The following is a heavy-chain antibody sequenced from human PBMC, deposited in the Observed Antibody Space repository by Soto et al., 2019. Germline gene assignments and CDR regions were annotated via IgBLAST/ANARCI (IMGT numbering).Heavy chain of an antibody. J-gene: IGHJ4*02. V-gene: IGHV3-74*01. CDR1: GFTFSSFW. CDR2: INPDGSGT. D-gene: IGHD5-18*01. CDR3: VRDRDTYGYANLDY. Sequence: EVQLVESGGGLVQPGGSLRLSCAASGFTFSSFWMHWVRQAPGKGLVWVSRINPDGSGTSYADSVKGRLTISRDNAKNILYLQVNSLRVDDTAVYYCVRDRDTYGYANLDYWGQGTLVTVAS.